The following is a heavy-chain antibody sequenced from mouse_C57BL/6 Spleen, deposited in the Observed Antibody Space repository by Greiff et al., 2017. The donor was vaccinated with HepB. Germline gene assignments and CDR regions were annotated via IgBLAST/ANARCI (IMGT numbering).Heavy chain of an antibody. CDR2: INPSSGYT. J-gene: IGHJ1*03. CDR1: GYTFTSYT. D-gene: IGHD2-4*01. V-gene: IGHV1-4*01. Sequence: QVQLQQSGAELARPGASVKMSCKASGYTFTSYTMHWVKQRPGQGLEWIGYINPSSGYTKYNQKFKDKATLTADKSSSTAYMQLSSLTSEDSAVYYCARCDYDEGGWWYFDVWGTGTTVTVSS. CDR3: ARCDYDEGGWWYFDV.